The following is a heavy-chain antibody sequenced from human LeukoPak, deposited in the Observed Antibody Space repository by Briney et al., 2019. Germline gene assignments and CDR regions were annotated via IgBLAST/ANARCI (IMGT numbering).Heavy chain of an antibody. J-gene: IGHJ4*02. CDR3: ARTKGDYGDLIDY. Sequence: SETLSLTCTVSGGSISSGDYYWSWIRQPPGKGLESIGYIYYSGSTYYSPSLKSRVTISVDTSKNQFSLKLSSVTAADTAVYYCARTKGDYGDLIDYWGQGTLVTVSS. V-gene: IGHV4-30-4*01. D-gene: IGHD4-17*01. CDR2: IYYSGST. CDR1: GGSISSGDYY.